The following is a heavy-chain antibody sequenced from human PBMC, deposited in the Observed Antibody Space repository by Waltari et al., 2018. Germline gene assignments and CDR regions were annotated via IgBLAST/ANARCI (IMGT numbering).Heavy chain of an antibody. CDR1: GFTFSSYG. CDR2: IWYDGSNK. V-gene: IGHV3-33*06. J-gene: IGHJ4*02. D-gene: IGHD6-13*01. Sequence: QVQLVESGGGVVQPGRSLRLSCAASGFTFSSYGLHWVRQAPGKGLEWVAVIWYDGSNKYYADSVKGRFTISRDNSKNTLYLQMNSLRAEDTAVYYCAKDGRRGAAAGHFDYWGQGTLVTVSS. CDR3: AKDGRRGAAAGHFDY.